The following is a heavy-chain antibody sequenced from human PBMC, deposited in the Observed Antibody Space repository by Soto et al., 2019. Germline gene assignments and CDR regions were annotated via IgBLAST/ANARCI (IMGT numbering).Heavy chain of an antibody. CDR1: GFTFTSSA. D-gene: IGHD3-22*01. J-gene: IGHJ4*02. V-gene: IGHV1-58*01. CDR2: IVVGSGNT. Sequence: SVKVSCKASGFTFTSSAVQWVRQARGQRLEWIGWIVVGSGNTNYAQKFQERVTITRDMSTSTAYMELSSLRSEDTAVYYCAAAANYYDSSGSPRGYWGQGTLVTVS. CDR3: AAAANYYDSSGSPRGY.